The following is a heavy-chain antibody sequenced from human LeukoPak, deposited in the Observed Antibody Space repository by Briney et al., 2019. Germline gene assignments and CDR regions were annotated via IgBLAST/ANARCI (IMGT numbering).Heavy chain of an antibody. CDR1: GGTFSSYA. Sequence: AASVKVSCKASGGTFSSYAISWVRQAPGQGLEWMGGIIPIFGTANYAQKFQGRVTITADKSTSTAYMELSSLRSEDTAVYYCARDDFDWASPYGMDVWGKGTTVTVSS. V-gene: IGHV1-69*06. D-gene: IGHD3-9*01. CDR3: ARDDFDWASPYGMDV. CDR2: IIPIFGTA. J-gene: IGHJ6*04.